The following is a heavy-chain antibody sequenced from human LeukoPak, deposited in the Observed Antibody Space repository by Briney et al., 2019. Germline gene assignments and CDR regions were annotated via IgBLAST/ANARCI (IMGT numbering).Heavy chain of an antibody. J-gene: IGHJ6*02. D-gene: IGHD3-22*01. CDR1: GFTFSGYW. CDR3: ARDGRLHYYDSSGYYSYYYYYGMDV. V-gene: IGHV3-7*01. CDR2: IKQDGSEK. Sequence: GGSLRLSCAASGFTFSGYWMSWVRQAPGKGLEWVANIKQDGSEKYYVDSVKGRFTISRDNAKNSLYLQMNSLRAEDTAVYYCARDGRLHYYDSSGYYSYYYYYGMDVWGQGTTVTVSS.